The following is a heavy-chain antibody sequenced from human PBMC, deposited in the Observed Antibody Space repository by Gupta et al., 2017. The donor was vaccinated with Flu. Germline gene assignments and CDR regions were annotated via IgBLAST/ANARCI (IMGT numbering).Heavy chain of an antibody. V-gene: IGHV3-23*01. Sequence: EVPLLQSGGGLVQPGGSLRLSCAASGFTFTSSAMSCVRPAPGKGLEWVSAISGSGGSTYYADSVKGRFTISRDNSKNTLYLQMNSLRAEDTAVYYCAKVRWGYDSIGAGYFDYWGQGTLVTVSS. J-gene: IGHJ4*02. CDR3: AKVRWGYDSIGAGYFDY. CDR2: ISGSGGST. D-gene: IGHD3-22*01. CDR1: GFTFTSSA.